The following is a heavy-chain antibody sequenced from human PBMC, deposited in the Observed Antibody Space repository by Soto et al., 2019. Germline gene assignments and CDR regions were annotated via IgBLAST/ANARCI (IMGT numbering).Heavy chain of an antibody. CDR2: ISSSSSYI. CDR3: ARDPDVFERLLPVDY. J-gene: IGHJ4*02. V-gene: IGHV3-21*01. D-gene: IGHD4-17*01. CDR1: GFTFSSYS. Sequence: PGGSLRLSCAASGFTFSSYSMNWVRQAPGKGLEWVSSISSSSSYIYYADSVKGRFTISRDNAKNSLYLQMNSLRAEDTAVYYCARDPDVFERLLPVDYWGQGTLVTVSS.